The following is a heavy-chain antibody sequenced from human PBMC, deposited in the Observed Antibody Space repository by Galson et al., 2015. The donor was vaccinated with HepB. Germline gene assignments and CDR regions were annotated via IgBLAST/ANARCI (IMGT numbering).Heavy chain of an antibody. CDR2: FILTLSMT. CDR3: ARMPMVRGVGGGAYGMDV. Sequence: SVKVSCKASGGTFNRFGVSWVRQAPGQGLEWMGRFILTLSMTKYAPKFQGRLTVGADKSKSTVYLELSSLKSEDTGVYYCARMPMVRGVGGGAYGMDVWGQGTTVTVSS. CDR1: GGTFNRFG. J-gene: IGHJ6*02. V-gene: IGHV1-69*04. D-gene: IGHD3-10*01.